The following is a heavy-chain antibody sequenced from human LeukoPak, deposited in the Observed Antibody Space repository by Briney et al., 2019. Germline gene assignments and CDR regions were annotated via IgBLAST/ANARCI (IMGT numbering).Heavy chain of an antibody. CDR3: ARDSSGQYYFDY. CDR1: AFIFSGHW. Sequence: GGSLRLSCEGSAFIFSGHWMNWVRQAPGKGLEWVSSISSSSSYIYYADSVKGRFTISRDNAKNSLYLQMNSLRAEDTAVYYCARDSSGQYYFDYWGQGTLVTVSS. D-gene: IGHD6-19*01. CDR2: ISSSSSYI. V-gene: IGHV3-21*01. J-gene: IGHJ4*02.